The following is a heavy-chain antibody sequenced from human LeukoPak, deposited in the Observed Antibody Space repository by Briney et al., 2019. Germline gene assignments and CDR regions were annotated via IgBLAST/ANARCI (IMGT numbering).Heavy chain of an antibody. Sequence: GGSLRLSCAASGFTFSSYGMHWVRQAPGKGLEWVAVISYDGSNKYYADSVKGRFTISRDNSKSTLYLQMNSLRAEDTAVYYCAKLVVAATLVDYWGQGTLVTVSS. J-gene: IGHJ4*02. CDR3: AKLVVAATLVDY. CDR1: GFTFSSYG. CDR2: ISYDGSNK. V-gene: IGHV3-30*18. D-gene: IGHD2-15*01.